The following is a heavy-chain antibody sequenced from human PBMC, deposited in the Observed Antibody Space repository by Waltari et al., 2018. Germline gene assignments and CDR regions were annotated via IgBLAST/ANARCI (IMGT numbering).Heavy chain of an antibody. CDR2: ISHSGST. CDR3: ARGRYIDY. Sequence: QVQLQESGPGLVKPSETLSLTCTVPGGAISSYSWSWIRQPPGKGLEWIGYISHSGSTNSNPSLKSRVTISVDTSKNQFSLKLISVTAADTAVYYCARGRYIDYWGQGTLVTVSS. J-gene: IGHJ4*02. V-gene: IGHV4-59*13. CDR1: GGAISSYS.